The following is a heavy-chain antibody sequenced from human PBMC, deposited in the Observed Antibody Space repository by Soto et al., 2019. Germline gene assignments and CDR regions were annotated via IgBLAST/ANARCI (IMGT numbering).Heavy chain of an antibody. CDR1: GGSISSYY. V-gene: IGHV4-59*08. D-gene: IGHD3-3*01. CDR2: IYYSGST. CDR3: ARQGLGLRFRSSIDY. Sequence: SETLSLTCTVSGGSISSYYWSWIRQPPGKGLEWIGYIYYSGSTNYNPSLKSRVTISVDTSKNQFSLKLSSVTAADTAVYYCARQGLGLRFRSSIDYWGQGTLVTVSS. J-gene: IGHJ4*02.